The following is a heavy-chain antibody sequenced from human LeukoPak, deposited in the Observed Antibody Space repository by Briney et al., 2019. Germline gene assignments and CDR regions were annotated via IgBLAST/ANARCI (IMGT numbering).Heavy chain of an antibody. V-gene: IGHV3-23*01. J-gene: IGHJ4*02. Sequence: GASVKVSCKASGGTFSSYAMSWVRQAPGKGLEWVSAISGSGGSTYYADSVKGRFTISRDNSKNTLYLQMNSLRAEDTAVYYCAKRRAVAGEDYWGQGTLVTVSS. CDR2: ISGSGGST. CDR1: GGTFSSYA. CDR3: AKRRAVAGEDY. D-gene: IGHD6-19*01.